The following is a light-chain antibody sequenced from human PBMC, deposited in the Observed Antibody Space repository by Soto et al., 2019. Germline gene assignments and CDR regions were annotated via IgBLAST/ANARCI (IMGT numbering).Light chain of an antibody. J-gene: IGKJ3*01. CDR1: QSVSSY. V-gene: IGKV3-11*01. CDR3: QQRSNWPPVT. Sequence: EIVLTQSPATLSLSPGERATLSCRASQSVSSYLAWYQQKPGQAPRLLIYDASNSATGIPARFSGSGSGTDFTLTVGSVEPEDFAVYYCQQRSNWPPVTFGPGTKVDIK. CDR2: DAS.